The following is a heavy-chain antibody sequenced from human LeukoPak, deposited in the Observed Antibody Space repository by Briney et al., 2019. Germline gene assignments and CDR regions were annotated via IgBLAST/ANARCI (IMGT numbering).Heavy chain of an antibody. V-gene: IGHV1-69*13. CDR3: TRVLWFGHLYNWFDP. J-gene: IGHJ5*02. CDR2: IIPIFGTA. CDR1: GGTFSSYA. D-gene: IGHD3-10*01. Sequence: GASVKVSCKASGGTFSSYAINWVRQAPGQGLEWMGGIIPIFGTANYAQKFQGRVTITADESTSTAYMELSSLRSEDTAVYYCTRVLWFGHLYNWFDPWGQGTLVTVSS.